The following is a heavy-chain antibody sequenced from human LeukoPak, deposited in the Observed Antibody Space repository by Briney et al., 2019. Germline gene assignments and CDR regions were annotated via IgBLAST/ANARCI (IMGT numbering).Heavy chain of an antibody. CDR1: GGSIRSYY. Sequence: SETLSLTCTVSGGSIRSYYWSWIRQPAGKGLEWIGRIYTSGSTNYNPSLKSRVTMSVDTSKNQFSLKLSSVTVADTAVYYCARVRPHYDILTGYYLPYYYYMDVWGKGTTVTVSS. J-gene: IGHJ6*03. CDR3: ARVRPHYDILTGYYLPYYYYMDV. V-gene: IGHV4-4*07. D-gene: IGHD3-9*01. CDR2: IYTSGST.